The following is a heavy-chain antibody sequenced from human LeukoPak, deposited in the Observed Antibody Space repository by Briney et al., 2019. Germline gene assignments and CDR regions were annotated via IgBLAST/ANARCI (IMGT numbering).Heavy chain of an antibody. CDR2: FDPEDGET. D-gene: IGHD3-9*01. CDR1: GYTLTELS. CDR3: ARRHVLRYFDY. V-gene: IGHV1-24*01. Sequence: ASVKVSCKVSGYTLTELSMHWVRQAPGKGLEWMGGFDPEDGETIYAQKFQGRVTITADESTSTAYMELSSLRSEDTAVYYCARRHVLRYFDYWGQGTLVTVSS. J-gene: IGHJ4*02.